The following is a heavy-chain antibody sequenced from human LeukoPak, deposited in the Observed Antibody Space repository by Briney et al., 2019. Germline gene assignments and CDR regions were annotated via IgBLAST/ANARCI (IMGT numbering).Heavy chain of an antibody. CDR2: IYYSGST. V-gene: IGHV4-59*08. CDR3: ARQSEVWGSPFGP. Sequence: PSETLSLTCTVSGGSISSYYWSWIRQPPGKGLEWIGYIYYSGSTNHNPSLKSRVTISVDTSKNQFSLRLSSVTAADTAVYYCARQSEVWGSPFGPWGQGTLVSVSS. J-gene: IGHJ5*02. CDR1: GGSISSYY. D-gene: IGHD7-27*01.